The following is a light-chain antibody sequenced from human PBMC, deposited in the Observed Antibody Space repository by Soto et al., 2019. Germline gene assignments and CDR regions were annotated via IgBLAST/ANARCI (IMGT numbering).Light chain of an antibody. CDR1: QSVSSNS. J-gene: IGKJ1*01. V-gene: IGKV3-20*01. CDR2: GTS. CDR3: QQYGDSPPT. Sequence: DIVLTQSPGTLSLSPGESATLSCRASQSVSSNSLAWYRRNPGQPPSLLIYGTSPRATDIPRRFSGSGSGTDFTLTIPRLEPEDFAVYFCQQYGDSPPTFGQGTKVEVK.